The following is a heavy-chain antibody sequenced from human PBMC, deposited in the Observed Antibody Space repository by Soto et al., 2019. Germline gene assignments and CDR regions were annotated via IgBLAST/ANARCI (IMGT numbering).Heavy chain of an antibody. D-gene: IGHD3-10*01. CDR1: GFSLSTSGVG. CDR3: AHNTMVGEHWWFDS. CDR2: IYWDDDK. J-gene: IGHJ5*01. V-gene: IGHV2-5*02. Sequence: QITLKESGPTLLKPTQTLTLTCTFSGFSLSTSGVGVGWIRQPPGTAMEWLALIYWDDDKRYSPSLKCRLNVTKDTSKNQVVLTMTTMDPVATATYDCAHNTMVGEHWWFDSWGQGTLVTFAS.